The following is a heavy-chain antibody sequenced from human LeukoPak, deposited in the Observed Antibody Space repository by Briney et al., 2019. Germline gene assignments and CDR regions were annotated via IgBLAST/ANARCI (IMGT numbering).Heavy chain of an antibody. J-gene: IGHJ5*02. CDR1: GYTFSSYG. CDR2: INTNTGNP. V-gene: IGHV7-4-1*02. D-gene: IGHD3-10*01. Sequence: GASVKVSCKASGYTFSSYGISWVRQAPGQGREWMGWINTNTGNPTYSQGFTGRFVFSLDTSVSTAYLQISSLRAEDTAVYYCARDWGHSSFHTGIKIHWFDPWGQGTLVTVSS. CDR3: ARDWGHSSFHTGIKIHWFDP.